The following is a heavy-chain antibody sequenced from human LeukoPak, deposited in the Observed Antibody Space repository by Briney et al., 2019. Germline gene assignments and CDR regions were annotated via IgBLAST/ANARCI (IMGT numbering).Heavy chain of an antibody. J-gene: IGHJ4*02. D-gene: IGHD4-23*01. CDR1: GFSLSTTGVG. Sequence: SGPTLLNPTQPLTLTCTFSGFSLSTTGVGVAWVRQPPGKALEWLALIYSNNDKRYSPSLKSRLTITKDTSKNQVVLTVTNMDPVDTATYYCAHRYDYGGDHYWGQGTLVTVSS. V-gene: IGHV2-5*01. CDR3: AHRYDYGGDHY. CDR2: IYSNNDK.